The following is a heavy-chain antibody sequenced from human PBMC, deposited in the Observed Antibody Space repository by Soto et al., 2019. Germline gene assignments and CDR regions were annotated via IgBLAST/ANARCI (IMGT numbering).Heavy chain of an antibody. V-gene: IGHV3-23*01. Sequence: EVQLLESGGDLVQPGGSLRLSCAASGFTFSTYAMSWVRQAPGKGLEWVSAISGSGSSRYYADSAKGRFTISRDNSKNTLYLQMSSLRAEDTAVYYCAKSGTSYVGHFDYWGQGTLVTVSS. J-gene: IGHJ4*02. CDR2: ISGSGSSR. D-gene: IGHD1-26*01. CDR3: AKSGTSYVGHFDY. CDR1: GFTFSTYA.